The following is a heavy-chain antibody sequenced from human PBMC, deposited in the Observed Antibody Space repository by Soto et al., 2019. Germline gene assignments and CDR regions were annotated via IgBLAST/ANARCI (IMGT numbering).Heavy chain of an antibody. Sequence: GASVKVSCKASGGTFSSYAISWVRQAPXQGLEWMGGIIPIFGTANYAQKFQGRVTITADESTSTAYMELSSLRSEDTAVYYCARGRGDTGFLEWLPGAQAYYYYGMDVWGQGTTVTVSS. CDR1: GGTFSSYA. J-gene: IGHJ6*02. CDR3: ARGRGDTGFLEWLPGAQAYYYYGMDV. CDR2: IIPIFGTA. V-gene: IGHV1-69*13. D-gene: IGHD3-3*01.